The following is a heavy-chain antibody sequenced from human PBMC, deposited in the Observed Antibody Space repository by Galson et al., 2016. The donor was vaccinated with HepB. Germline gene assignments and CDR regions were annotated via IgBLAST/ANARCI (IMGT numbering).Heavy chain of an antibody. J-gene: IGHJ3*01. V-gene: IGHV3-30-3*01. Sequence: SLRLSCAASGFRFRDYALHWVRQAPGKGLEWVARISYDGGNKFYADSVKGRLTISRDNSKDTLYLQMNSLTTDDTALYYCARDKSLGDLSAFDLWGQGTMVADSS. CDR2: ISYDGGNK. CDR3: ARDKSLGDLSAFDL. CDR1: GFRFRDYA. D-gene: IGHD3-16*01.